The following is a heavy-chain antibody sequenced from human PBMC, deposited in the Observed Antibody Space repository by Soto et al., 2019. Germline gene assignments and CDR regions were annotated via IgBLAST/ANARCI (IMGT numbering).Heavy chain of an antibody. CDR1: GFTVSSNY. Sequence: EVQLVETGGGLIQPGGSLRLSCAASGFTVSSNYMSWVRQAPGKGLEWVSVIYSGGSTYYADSVKGRFTISRDNSKNTLYLHMNSLSAEDTAVYYCARGVYYYYGMDVWGQGTTVTVSS. J-gene: IGHJ6*02. CDR3: ARGVYYYYGMDV. V-gene: IGHV3-53*02. CDR2: IYSGGST.